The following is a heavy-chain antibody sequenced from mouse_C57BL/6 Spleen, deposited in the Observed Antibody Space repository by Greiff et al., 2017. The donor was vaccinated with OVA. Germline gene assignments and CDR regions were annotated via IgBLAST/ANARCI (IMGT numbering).Heavy chain of an antibody. CDR3: TTITTAFDY. CDR1: GYTFTDYE. J-gene: IGHJ2*01. D-gene: IGHD1-1*01. Sequence: QVQLKESGAELVRPGASVTLSCKASGYTFTDYEMHWVKQTPVHGLEWIGAIDPETGGTAYNQKFKGKAILTADKSSSTAYMELRSLTSEDSAVYYCTTITTAFDYWGQGTTLTVSS. V-gene: IGHV1-15*01. CDR2: IDPETGGT.